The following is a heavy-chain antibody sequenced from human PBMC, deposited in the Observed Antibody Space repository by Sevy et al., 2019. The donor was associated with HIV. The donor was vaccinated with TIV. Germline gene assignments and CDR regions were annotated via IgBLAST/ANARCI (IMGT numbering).Heavy chain of an antibody. V-gene: IGHV1-3*01. D-gene: IGHD3-22*01. Sequence: ASVKVSCKASGYTFTSYAMHWVRQAPGQRLEWMGWINAGNGNTKYSQKFQGRVTITRDTSASTAYMELSSLRSEDTAGYYCARGEDYYDSSGYYSFHAFDIWGQGTMVTVSS. J-gene: IGHJ3*02. CDR3: ARGEDYYDSSGYYSFHAFDI. CDR1: GYTFTSYA. CDR2: INAGNGNT.